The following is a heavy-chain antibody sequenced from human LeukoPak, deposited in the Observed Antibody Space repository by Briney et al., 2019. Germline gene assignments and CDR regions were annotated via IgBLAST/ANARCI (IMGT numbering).Heavy chain of an antibody. CDR3: AREVAAGLDYYYGMDV. CDR2: IWYDGSNK. Sequence: PGRSLRLSCAASGFTFSSYGMHGVRQAPGKGLECVAVIWYDGSNKYYADSVKGRFTISRDNSKNTLYLQMNSLRAEDTAVYYCAREVAAGLDYYYGMDVWGKGTTVTVSS. J-gene: IGHJ6*04. V-gene: IGHV3-33*01. CDR1: GFTFSSYG. D-gene: IGHD6-13*01.